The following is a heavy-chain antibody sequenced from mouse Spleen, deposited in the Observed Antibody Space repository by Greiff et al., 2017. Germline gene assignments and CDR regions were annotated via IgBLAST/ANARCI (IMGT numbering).Heavy chain of an antibody. CDR1: GYAFSSYW. D-gene: IGHD1-1*01. CDR3: AREGNYYDGSPAMDY. J-gene: IGHJ4*01. CDR2: IYPGDGDT. Sequence: VQLQESGAELVKPGASVKISCKASGYAFSSYWMNWVKQRPGKGLEWIGQIYPGDGDTNYNGKFKGKATLTADKSSSTAYMQLSSLTSEDSAVYFCAREGNYYDGSPAMDYWGQGTSVTVSS. V-gene: IGHV1-80*01.